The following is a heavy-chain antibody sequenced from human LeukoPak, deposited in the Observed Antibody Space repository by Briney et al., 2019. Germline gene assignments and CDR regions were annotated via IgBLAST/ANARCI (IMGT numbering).Heavy chain of an antibody. CDR2: IYDSGST. CDR3: ARDPGESYYYFDC. V-gene: IGHV4-59*12. CDR1: GGSISSYY. Sequence: SETLSLTCTVSGGSISSYYWSWIRQPPGKGLEWIGYIYDSGSTNYNPSLKSRVTISVDTSKKQFSLKLSSVTAADTAVYYCARDPGESYYYFDCWGQGTLVTVSS. D-gene: IGHD1-26*01. J-gene: IGHJ4*02.